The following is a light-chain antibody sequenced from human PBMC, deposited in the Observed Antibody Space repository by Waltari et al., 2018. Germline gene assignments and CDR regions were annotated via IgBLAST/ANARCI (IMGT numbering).Light chain of an antibody. CDR3: MQGTHWPQT. J-gene: IGKJ1*01. Sequence: DVLLTQSPVSLPVTLGQPASMSCNSSQSLAHSDGNTYLNWFHQRPGQSPRRLISKVSRLDSGGPERFSGSGSGTYFTLRISRVAAEDVGVYYCMQGTHWPQTFGQGTKVEIK. CDR1: QSLAHSDGNTY. CDR2: KVS. V-gene: IGKV2-30*02.